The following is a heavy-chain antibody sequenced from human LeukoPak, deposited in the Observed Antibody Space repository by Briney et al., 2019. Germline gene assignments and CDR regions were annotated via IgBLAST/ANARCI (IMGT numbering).Heavy chain of an antibody. V-gene: IGHV1-18*01. CDR3: ARESYGEEDN. CDR2: SRAYNGNT. J-gene: IGHJ4*02. CDR1: GYTFSSYG. D-gene: IGHD4-17*01. Sequence: ASVKVSCKASGYTFSSYGISWVRQAPGQGLEWMGWSRAYNGNTNYRQKHQGRVTMTTDTSTSTVYMELSSLRSEDTAVYYCARESYGEEDNWGQGTLVTVSS.